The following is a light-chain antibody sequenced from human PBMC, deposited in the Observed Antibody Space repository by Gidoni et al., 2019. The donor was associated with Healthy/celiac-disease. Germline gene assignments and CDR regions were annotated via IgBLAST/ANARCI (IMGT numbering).Light chain of an antibody. CDR1: QSVSSSY. CDR2: GAS. V-gene: IGKV3-20*01. CDR3: QQYGSTPLT. J-gene: IGKJ4*01. Sequence: IVLTQSPGTLSLSPGERATLSCRASQSVSSSYLAWYQQKPGQAPRLLIYGASSRATGIPDRFSGRGSGTDFTVTISRLEPEDFAVYYCQQYGSTPLTFXGXTKVEIK.